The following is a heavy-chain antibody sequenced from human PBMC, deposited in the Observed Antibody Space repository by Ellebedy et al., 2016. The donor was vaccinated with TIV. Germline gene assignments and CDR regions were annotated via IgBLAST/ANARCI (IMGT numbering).Heavy chain of an antibody. J-gene: IGHJ6*02. D-gene: IGHD5-18*01. V-gene: IGHV3-23*01. Sequence: GESLKISCTASRFSFSSYAMSLVRQDPGKGLEWVSGIIDSGDDTHYADSVKGRFTISSDNAKNSLYLQMNSLRAGDTAVYYCARGIPVDTVTPGTYYYDYGMDVWGQGTLVTVAS. CDR3: ARGIPVDTVTPGTYYYDYGMDV. CDR2: IIDSGDDT. CDR1: RFSFSSYA.